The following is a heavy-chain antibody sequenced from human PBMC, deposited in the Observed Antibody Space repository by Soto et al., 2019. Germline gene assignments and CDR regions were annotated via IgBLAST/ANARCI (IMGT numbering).Heavy chain of an antibody. Sequence: GGSLRLSCAASGFTFSSCGMHWVRQAPGKGLEWVAVISYDGSNKYYADSVKGRFTISRDNSKNTLYLQMNSLRAEDTAVYYCARAIAARPDYYYGMDVWGQGTTVTVSS. CDR3: ARAIAARPDYYYGMDV. CDR1: GFTFSSCG. CDR2: ISYDGSNK. D-gene: IGHD6-6*01. J-gene: IGHJ6*02. V-gene: IGHV3-30-3*01.